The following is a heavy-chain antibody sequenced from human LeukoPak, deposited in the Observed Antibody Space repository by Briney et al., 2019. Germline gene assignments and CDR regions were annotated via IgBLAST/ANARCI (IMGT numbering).Heavy chain of an antibody. CDR1: GYTFTSYD. D-gene: IGHD1-26*01. V-gene: IGHV1-8*01. J-gene: IGHJ4*02. CDR2: MNPNSGNT. Sequence: GASVKVSCKASGYTFTSYDINWVRQATGQGLEWMGWMNPNSGNTGYAQKFQGRVTMTRNTSISTAYMELSSLRAEDTAVYFCAREAPYPRIVGGGLRGFDYWGQGTLVTVSS. CDR3: AREAPYPRIVGGGLRGFDY.